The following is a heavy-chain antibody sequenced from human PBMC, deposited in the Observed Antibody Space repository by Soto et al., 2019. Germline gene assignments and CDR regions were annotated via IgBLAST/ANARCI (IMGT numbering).Heavy chain of an antibody. CDR1: GFTFSNAW. J-gene: IGHJ4*02. CDR3: TTDPPPYYYDSSGYSRFDY. D-gene: IGHD3-22*01. CDR2: IKSKTDGGTT. Sequence: EVQLVESGGGLVKPGGSLRLSCAASGFTFSNAWMNWVRQAPGKGLEWVGRIKSKTDGGTTDYAAPVKGRFTISRDDSKNTLYLQMNSLKTEDTAVYYCTTDPPPYYYDSSGYSRFDYWGQGTLVTVSS. V-gene: IGHV3-15*07.